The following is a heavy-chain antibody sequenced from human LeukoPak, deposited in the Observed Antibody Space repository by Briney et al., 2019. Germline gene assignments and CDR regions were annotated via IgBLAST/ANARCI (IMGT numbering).Heavy chain of an antibody. Sequence: GASVKVSCKASGYTFTGYYTHWVRQAPGQGLEWMGWINPNSGGTNYAQKFQGRVTMTRDTSISTAYMELSRLRSDDTAVYYCARDSSSWSTGINWFDPWGQGTLVTVSS. CDR3: ARDSSSWSTGINWFDP. V-gene: IGHV1-2*02. D-gene: IGHD6-13*01. CDR2: INPNSGGT. J-gene: IGHJ5*02. CDR1: GYTFTGYY.